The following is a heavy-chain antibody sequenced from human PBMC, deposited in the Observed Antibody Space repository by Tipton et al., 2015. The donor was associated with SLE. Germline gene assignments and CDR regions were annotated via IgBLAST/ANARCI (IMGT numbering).Heavy chain of an antibody. CDR2: MSGSGATI. Sequence: GSLRLSCAASGFTFSNYAMSWVRQAPGKGLGWVSSMSGSGATIYYADSVKGRFTISRDNSKNTLYLQMNSLRAEDTAVYYCARLYGGYYFDYWGQGTLVTVSS. CDR3: ARLYGGYYFDY. CDR1: GFTFSNYA. J-gene: IGHJ4*02. D-gene: IGHD5-12*01. V-gene: IGHV3-23*01.